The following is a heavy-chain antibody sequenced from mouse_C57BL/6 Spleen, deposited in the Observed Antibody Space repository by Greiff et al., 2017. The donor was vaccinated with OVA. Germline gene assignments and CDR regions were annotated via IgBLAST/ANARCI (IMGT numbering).Heavy chain of an antibody. Sequence: VQLQQPGAELVMPGASVKLSCKASGYTFTSYWMHWVKQRPGQGLEWIGEIDPSDSYTNYNQKFKGKSTLTVDKSSSTAYMQLSSLTSEDSAVYYCARRGSSLWYCDVWGTGTTVTVSS. CDR3: ARRGSSLWYCDV. J-gene: IGHJ1*03. CDR2: IDPSDSYT. CDR1: GYTFTSYW. D-gene: IGHD1-1*01. V-gene: IGHV1-69*01.